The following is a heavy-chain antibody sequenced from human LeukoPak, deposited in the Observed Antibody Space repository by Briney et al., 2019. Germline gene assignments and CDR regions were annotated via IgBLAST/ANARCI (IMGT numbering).Heavy chain of an antibody. CDR1: GDTFSNYG. CDR2: IIPILGLA. J-gene: IGHJ4*02. CDR3: AIDGDDY. D-gene: IGHD7-27*01. V-gene: IGHV1-69*04. Sequence: ASVKVSCKASGDTFSNYGISWVRQAPGQGLEWMGRIIPILGLADYAQKFQGRVTITADRSTTTAYMELRSLRLEDTAVYHCAIDGDDYWGQGTLVTVSS.